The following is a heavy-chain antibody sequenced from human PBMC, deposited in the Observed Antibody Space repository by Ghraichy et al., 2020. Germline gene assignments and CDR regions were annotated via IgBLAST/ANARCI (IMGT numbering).Heavy chain of an antibody. CDR2: ISSSSSYI. D-gene: IGHD3-22*01. V-gene: IGHV3-21*01. CDR1: GFTFSSYS. Sequence: WGSLRLSCAASGFTFSSYSMNWVLQAPGKGLEWVSSISSSSSYIYYADSVKGRFTISRDNAKNSLYLQMNSLRAEDTAVYYCARDRVDNYYDSSDSDAFDIWGQGTMVTVSS. CDR3: ARDRVDNYYDSSDSDAFDI. J-gene: IGHJ3*02.